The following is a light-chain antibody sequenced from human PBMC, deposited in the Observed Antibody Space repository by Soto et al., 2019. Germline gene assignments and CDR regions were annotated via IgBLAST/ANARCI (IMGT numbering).Light chain of an antibody. Sequence: EVVLTHSPATLSLSPCATATLSFGASQSVSSSLAWYQQKPGQAPRLLIYDASSRATGIPARFSGSGSGTDFALTISSLEPEDFAVYYCHHRGNGITFGQGTRLEIK. J-gene: IGKJ5*01. CDR1: QSVSSS. V-gene: IGKV3-11*01. CDR3: HHRGNGIT. CDR2: DAS.